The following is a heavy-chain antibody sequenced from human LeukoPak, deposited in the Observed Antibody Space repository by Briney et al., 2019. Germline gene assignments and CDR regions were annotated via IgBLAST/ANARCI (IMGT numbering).Heavy chain of an antibody. D-gene: IGHD3-22*01. CDR3: AASSGYYYTAFRY. V-gene: IGHV3-21*04. Sequence: KSGGSLRLSCAASGFTLSTYNMKWVRQAPRKGLEWVSSISTSSSYIYYADSVKGRFTISRDNARNSLYLQMNSLRAEDTAVYYCAASSGYYYTAFRYWGQGTLVTVSS. CDR1: GFTLSTYN. J-gene: IGHJ4*02. CDR2: ISTSSSYI.